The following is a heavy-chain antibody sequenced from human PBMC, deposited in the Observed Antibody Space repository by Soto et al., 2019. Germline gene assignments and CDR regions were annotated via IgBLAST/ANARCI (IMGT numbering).Heavy chain of an antibody. D-gene: IGHD3-10*01. Sequence: QVPLVQSGAEVKKPGSSVKVSCQASGGTFSSNIIIWVRQAPGQGLEWMGKIIPILGIANYAQQFQGRVTITADKSTSTAYMELSSLRSEDTAVYYCARGFGSGSYAVDYWGQGTLVTVSS. CDR3: ARGFGSGSYAVDY. CDR2: IIPILGIA. J-gene: IGHJ4*02. CDR1: GGTFSSNI. V-gene: IGHV1-69*02.